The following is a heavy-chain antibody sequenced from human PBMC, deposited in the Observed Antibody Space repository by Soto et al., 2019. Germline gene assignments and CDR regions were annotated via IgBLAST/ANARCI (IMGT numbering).Heavy chain of an antibody. J-gene: IGHJ6*02. CDR1: GFTFSTHA. V-gene: IGHV3-30*18. Sequence: PGGSLRLSCAASGFTFSTHAMHWVRQAPGKGLEWVALISYDESDKYFADSVKGRFTVSRDNSRNTLYLQMDTLRAEDTAVYYCAKALRGYTYAYTAYYYGVDVWGQGTTVTVSS. D-gene: IGHD5-18*01. CDR2: ISYDESDK. CDR3: AKALRGYTYAYTAYYYGVDV.